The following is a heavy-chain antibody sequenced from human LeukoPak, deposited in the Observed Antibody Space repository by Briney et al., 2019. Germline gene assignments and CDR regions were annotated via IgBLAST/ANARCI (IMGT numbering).Heavy chain of an antibody. D-gene: IGHD6-19*01. V-gene: IGHV3-23*01. Sequence: PGGSLRLSCAASGFTFSNYDMSWVRQAPGKGLEWVSAVSGSGGSTDYADSVKGRFSVSRDNSKNTLYLQMNSLRAEDTAVYYCAKDCDGRGWWDLDYWGQGTLVTVSS. J-gene: IGHJ4*02. CDR3: AKDCDGRGWWDLDY. CDR2: VSGSGGST. CDR1: GFTFSNYD.